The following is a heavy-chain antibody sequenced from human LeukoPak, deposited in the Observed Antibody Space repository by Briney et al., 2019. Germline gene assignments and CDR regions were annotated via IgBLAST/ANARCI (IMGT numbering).Heavy chain of an antibody. J-gene: IGHJ4*02. CDR3: ASLTGRYYFDY. CDR1: GVSISSYY. Sequence: SETLALTCTVSGVSISSYYWSWIRQPPGKGLEWIGYIYYSGSTKYNPSLKSRVAISVDTSKNQFSLKLGSVTAADTAVYYCASLTGRYYFDYWGQGTLVTVSS. CDR2: IYYSGST. V-gene: IGHV4-59*08.